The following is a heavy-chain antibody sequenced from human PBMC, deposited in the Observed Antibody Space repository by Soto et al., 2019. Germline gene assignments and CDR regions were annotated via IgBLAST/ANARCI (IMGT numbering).Heavy chain of an antibody. V-gene: IGHV4-31*03. J-gene: IGHJ4*02. CDR1: GGSISSGGYY. CDR2: IYYSGST. Sequence: SETLSLTCTVSGGSISSGGYYWSWIRQHPGKGLEWIGYIYYSGSTYYKPSLKSRVTISVDTSKNQFSLKLSSVTAADTAVYYCARDGARFWYYFDYWGQGTMVTVSS. D-gene: IGHD3-3*01. CDR3: ARDGARFWYYFDY.